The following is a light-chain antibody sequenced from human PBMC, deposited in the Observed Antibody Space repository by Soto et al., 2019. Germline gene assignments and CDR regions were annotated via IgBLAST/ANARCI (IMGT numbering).Light chain of an antibody. V-gene: IGKV1-5*01. CDR3: QRSNSY. J-gene: IGKJ2*01. CDR2: DAS. CDR1: QTISRS. Sequence: DIQMTQSPSTLSASVGDRVTITCRASQTISRSLAWYQQKPGKAPKLLIYDASSLMTGVPSRFSGSGSETEFTLTISSLQPDDFATYYCQRSNSYFGQGTKLEIK.